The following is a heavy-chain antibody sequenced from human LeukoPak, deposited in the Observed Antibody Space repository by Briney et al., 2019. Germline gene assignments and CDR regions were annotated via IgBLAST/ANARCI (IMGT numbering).Heavy chain of an antibody. CDR2: LSGRGGGT. Sequence: GGSLRLSCAVSGITLSNYGMSWVRQAPGKGLEWVAGLSGRGGGTNYADSVQGRFTISRDNPKNKLYLQMNSMRAEDTGVYFCAKRGVVIRVFLVGFHKEAYYFDSWGQGALVTVSS. CDR1: GITLSNYG. J-gene: IGHJ4*02. CDR3: AKRGVVIRVFLVGFHKEAYYFDS. D-gene: IGHD3-10*01. V-gene: IGHV3-23*01.